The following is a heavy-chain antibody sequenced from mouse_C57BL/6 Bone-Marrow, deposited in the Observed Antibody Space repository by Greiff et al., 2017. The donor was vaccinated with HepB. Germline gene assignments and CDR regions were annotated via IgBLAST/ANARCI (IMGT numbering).Heavy chain of an antibody. V-gene: IGHV1-15*01. CDR3: TDGYSHYFDY. Sequence: QVQLQQSGAELVRPGASVTLSCKASGYTFTDYEMHWVKQTPVHGLEWIGAIDPETGGTAYNQKFKGKAILTADKSSSTAYMELRSLTSEDSAVYYCTDGYSHYFDYWGQGTTLTVSS. CDR2: IDPETGGT. J-gene: IGHJ2*01. D-gene: IGHD2-3*01. CDR1: GYTFTDYE.